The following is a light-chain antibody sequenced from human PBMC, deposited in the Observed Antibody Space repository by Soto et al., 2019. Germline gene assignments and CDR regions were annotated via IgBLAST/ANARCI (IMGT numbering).Light chain of an antibody. CDR1: SSDVGYYDY. J-gene: IGLJ1*01. CDR2: AVS. CDR3: SSYTSSSTLGV. Sequence: QSALTXPASVSGSPGQSITISCTGTSSDVGYYDYVSWYQQHPGKAPKLMIYAVSSRPSGVSNRFSGSKSGNTASLTISGLQAEDEADYYCSSYTSSSTLGVFGTGTKVTVL. V-gene: IGLV2-14*01.